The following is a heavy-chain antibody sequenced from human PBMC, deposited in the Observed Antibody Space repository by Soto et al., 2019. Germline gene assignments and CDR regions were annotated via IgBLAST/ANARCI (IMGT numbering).Heavy chain of an antibody. CDR2: LYYSGST. V-gene: IGHV4-31*03. CDR3: ARVPSYSYDSSGRDNDY. D-gene: IGHD3-22*01. J-gene: IGHJ4*02. CDR1: SGSVGSGGDY. Sequence: TTSLTCTVVSGSVGSGGDYWSWLRQNPGMGLEWVGYLYYSGSTYYNPSLKSRVTISVDTSKNQFSLKLSSVTAADTAVYYGARVPSYSYDSSGRDNDYWGQGTLVTVSA.